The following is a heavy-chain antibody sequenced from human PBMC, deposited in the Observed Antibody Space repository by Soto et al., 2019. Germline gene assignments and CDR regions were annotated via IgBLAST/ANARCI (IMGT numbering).Heavy chain of an antibody. CDR2: INPSGGST. D-gene: IGHD6-13*01. J-gene: IGHJ4*02. V-gene: IGHV1-46*01. Sequence: QVQLVQSGAEVKKPGASVKVSCKASGYTFTSFYMHWVRQAPGQGLEWMGIINPSGGSTSYAQKFQGRVTMTRDTSTSTVYMELSSLRSEDTAVYYCAGYQSPYYFDYWGQGTLVTVSS. CDR3: AGYQSPYYFDY. CDR1: GYTFTSFY.